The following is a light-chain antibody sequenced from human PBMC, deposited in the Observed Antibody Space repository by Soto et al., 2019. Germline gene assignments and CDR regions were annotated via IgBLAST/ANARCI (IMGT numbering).Light chain of an antibody. CDR1: QSVNIY. Sequence: EIVLTQSPGTLSLSPGERATLSCRASQSVNIYLAWYQQKPDRAPRLLMHGAYRRATGIPDRFSGSGSGTDFTLIISRLEPEDFAVYYCQQYGTPLHTFGQGTKLELK. J-gene: IGKJ2*01. CDR2: GAY. CDR3: QQYGTPLHT. V-gene: IGKV3-20*01.